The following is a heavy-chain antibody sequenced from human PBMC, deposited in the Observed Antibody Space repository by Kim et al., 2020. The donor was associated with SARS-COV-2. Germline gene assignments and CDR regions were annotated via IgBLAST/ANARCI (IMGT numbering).Heavy chain of an antibody. Sequence: GGSLRLSCAASGFTFNIYGMSWVRQAPGKGLEWVSTIGAGDTYYADSVKGRFTISRDDSKSTVSLQMNSLRAEDTALYYCVKDGVAGNSNWDWFDPWGQGTLVTVSS. J-gene: IGHJ5*02. D-gene: IGHD6-19*01. CDR1: GFTFNIYG. CDR2: IGAGDT. CDR3: VKDGVAGNSNWDWFDP. V-gene: IGHV3-23*01.